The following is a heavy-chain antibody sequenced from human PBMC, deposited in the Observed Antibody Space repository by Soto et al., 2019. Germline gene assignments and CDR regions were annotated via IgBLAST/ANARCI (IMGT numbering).Heavy chain of an antibody. Sequence: SETLSVNCAISGYSISSGYYWGWIRQPPGKGLEWIGNIYHSGRPYYNPSLQSRATISLDTSKNQFSLRLSSVTAADTAVYYCAREKESSGYYLEFQVWGNGTRLTVS. V-gene: IGHV4-38-2*02. J-gene: IGHJ1*01. D-gene: IGHD3-22*01. CDR2: IYHSGRP. CDR1: GYSISSGYY. CDR3: AREKESSGYYLEFQV.